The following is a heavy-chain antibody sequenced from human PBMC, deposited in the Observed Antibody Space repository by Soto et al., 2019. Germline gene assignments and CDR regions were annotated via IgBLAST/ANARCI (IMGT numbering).Heavy chain of an antibody. CDR2: ISGSGGST. D-gene: IGHD6-19*01. V-gene: IGHV3-23*01. Sequence: PGGSLRLSCAASGFTFSSYAMSWVRQAPGKGLEWVSAISGSGGSTYYADSVKGRFTISRDNSKNTLYLQMNSLRAEDTAVYYCAKDRRRAVAGSYFDYWGQGTLVTVSS. CDR3: AKDRRRAVAGSYFDY. CDR1: GFTFSSYA. J-gene: IGHJ4*02.